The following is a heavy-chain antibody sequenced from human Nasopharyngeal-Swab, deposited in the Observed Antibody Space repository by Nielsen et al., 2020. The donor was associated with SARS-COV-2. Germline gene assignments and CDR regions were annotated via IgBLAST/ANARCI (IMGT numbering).Heavy chain of an antibody. CDR3: AVTPGYITDYYFDY. CDR2: IIPIFGTA. V-gene: IGHV1-69*06. J-gene: IGHJ4*02. Sequence: WLRQAPGHGLEWMGGIIPIFGTANYAQKFQGRVTITADKSTSTAYMELSSLRSEDTAVYYCAVTPGYITDYYFDYWGQGTLVTVSS. D-gene: IGHD1-1*01.